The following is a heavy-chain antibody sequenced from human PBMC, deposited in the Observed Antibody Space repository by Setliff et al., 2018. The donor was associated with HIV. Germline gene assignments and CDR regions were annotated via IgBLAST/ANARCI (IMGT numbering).Heavy chain of an antibody. Sequence: SETLSLTCAVSGGSIGTYRWNWIRQTPGKGLERIGFISYSGTTAYNPSLKSRVTISVDTSKNQFSLKLTSVTAADTAVYYCARRTSPPSGTYSQYYMDVWGRGTTVTVSS. J-gene: IGHJ6*03. D-gene: IGHD1-26*01. CDR3: ARRTSPPSGTYSQYYMDV. CDR2: ISYSGTT. V-gene: IGHV4-59*08. CDR1: GGSIGTYR.